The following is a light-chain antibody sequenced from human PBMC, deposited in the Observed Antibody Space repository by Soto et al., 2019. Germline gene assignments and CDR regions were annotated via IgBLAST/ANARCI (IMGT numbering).Light chain of an antibody. J-gene: IGKJ1*01. Sequence: EIVMTQSPATLSVSPGERATLSCRASQSVSSNLAWYQQKPGQAPRLLIYGASTRATGIPDRFSGNRSGTEFNLTINSLQSEDFAVYYCQQYNNWLAGTFGQGTMVEIK. V-gene: IGKV3-15*01. CDR2: GAS. CDR3: QQYNNWLAGT. CDR1: QSVSSN.